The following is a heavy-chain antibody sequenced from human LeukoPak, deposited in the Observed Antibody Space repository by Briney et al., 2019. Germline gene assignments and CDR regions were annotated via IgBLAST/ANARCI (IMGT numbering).Heavy chain of an antibody. V-gene: IGHV4-59*01. CDR3: ARVVVVAARGDWFDP. J-gene: IGHJ5*02. D-gene: IGHD2-15*01. Sequence: SETLSLTCTVSGGSISSYYWSWIRQPPGKGLEWIGYIYYSGSTNYNPSLMSRVTISVDTSKNQFSLKLSSVTAADTAVYYCARVVVVAARGDWFDPWGQGTLVTVSS. CDR1: GGSISSYY. CDR2: IYYSGST.